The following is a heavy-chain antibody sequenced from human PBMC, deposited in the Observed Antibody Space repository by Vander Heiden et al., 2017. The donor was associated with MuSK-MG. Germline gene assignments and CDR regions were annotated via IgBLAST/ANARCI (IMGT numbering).Heavy chain of an antibody. CDR3: GGNQLLGGVSYYYYYMDV. CDR1: GFTFSSYA. Sequence: EVQLLESGGGLVQPGGSLRLSCAASGFTFSSYAMSWVRQAPGKGLEWVSAISGSGGSTYYADSVKGRFTISRDNSKNTLYLQMNSLRAEDTAVYYCGGNQLLGGVSYYYYYMDVWGKGTTVTVSS. CDR2: ISGSGGST. V-gene: IGHV3-23*01. D-gene: IGHD2-2*01. J-gene: IGHJ6*03.